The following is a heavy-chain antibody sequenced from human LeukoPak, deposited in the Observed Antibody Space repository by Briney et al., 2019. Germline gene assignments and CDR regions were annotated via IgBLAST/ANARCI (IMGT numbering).Heavy chain of an antibody. CDR3: ARHVFDDTPYDY. D-gene: IGHD3-22*01. V-gene: IGHV4-39*01. CDR1: GGSISSSSYY. J-gene: IGHJ4*02. CDR2: IYYSGST. Sequence: PSETLSLTCTVSGGSISSSSYYWVWIRQPPGKGLEWIGSIYYSGSTYYNPSLKSRVTISVDTSKNQFSLKLSSVTAADTAVYYCARHVFDDTPYDYWGQGTLVTVSS.